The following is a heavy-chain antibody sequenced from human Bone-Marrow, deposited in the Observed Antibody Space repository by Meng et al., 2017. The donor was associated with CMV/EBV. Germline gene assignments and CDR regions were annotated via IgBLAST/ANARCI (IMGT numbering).Heavy chain of an antibody. CDR2: ISSSSSYI. J-gene: IGHJ4*02. CDR1: GFTFSSYS. V-gene: IGHV3-21*01. Sequence: GGSLRLSCAASGFTFSSYSMNWVRQAPGKGLEWVSSISSSSSYIYYADSVKGRFTISRDNAKNSLYLQMNSLRAEDTAVYYCARDLEYYYDSSGYSGFVYWGQGTLVTFSS. CDR3: ARDLEYYYDSSGYSGFVY. D-gene: IGHD3-22*01.